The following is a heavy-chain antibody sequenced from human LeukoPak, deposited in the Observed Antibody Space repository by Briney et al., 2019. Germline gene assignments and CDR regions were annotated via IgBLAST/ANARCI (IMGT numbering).Heavy chain of an antibody. D-gene: IGHD5-24*01. CDR1: GGSISSGGYY. Sequence: SQTLSLTCTVSGGSISSGGYYWSWIRQHPGKGLEWIGYIYYSGSTYYNPSLRSRVTISVDTSKNHFSLKLSSVTAADTAVYYCARNRDGYNSFDYWGQGTLVTVSS. CDR3: ARNRDGYNSFDY. J-gene: IGHJ4*02. CDR2: IYYSGST. V-gene: IGHV4-31*03.